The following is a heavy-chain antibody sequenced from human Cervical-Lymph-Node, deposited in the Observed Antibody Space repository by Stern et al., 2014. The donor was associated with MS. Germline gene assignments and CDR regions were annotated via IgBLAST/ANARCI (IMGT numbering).Heavy chain of an antibody. V-gene: IGHV1-69*01. CDR2: TIPIFGKA. CDR1: GGSFSNHL. J-gene: IGHJ4*02. CDR3: ARAAYSTSSYNY. D-gene: IGHD2/OR15-2a*01. Sequence: VQLEESGAEVKKPGSSVKVSCKTSGGSFSNHLISWVRQAPGQGLEWMGGTIPIFGKAIYAQKFQGRVTITADESPRAAYMELNSLRSEDTAVYFCARAAYSTSSYNYWGQGALVTVS.